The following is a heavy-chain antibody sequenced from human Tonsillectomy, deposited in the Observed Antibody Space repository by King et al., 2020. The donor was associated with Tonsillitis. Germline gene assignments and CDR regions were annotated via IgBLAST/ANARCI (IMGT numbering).Heavy chain of an antibody. CDR1: GYSFTSYW. D-gene: IGHD5-18*01. Sequence: QLVQSGAEVKKPGESLKISCKGSGYSFTSYWIGWVRQMPGKGLEWMGIIYPGDSDTRYSPSFQGQVTFSADKSISTAYLQWSSLKASDTAMYYCARAGVDTAMVMSVGFDPWGQGTLVTVSS. CDR2: IYPGDSDT. CDR3: ARAGVDTAMVMSVGFDP. V-gene: IGHV5-51*01. J-gene: IGHJ5*02.